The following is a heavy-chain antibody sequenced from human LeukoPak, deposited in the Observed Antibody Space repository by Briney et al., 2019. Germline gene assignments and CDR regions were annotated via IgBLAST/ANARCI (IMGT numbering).Heavy chain of an antibody. Sequence: PGGSLRLSCAASGFTFSSYAMSWVHQAPGKGLEWVSAISGSGGSTYYADSVKGRFTISRDNSKNTLYLQMNSLRAEDTAVYYCAKDRDYYDRTYYFDYWGQGTLVTVSS. D-gene: IGHD3-22*01. V-gene: IGHV3-23*01. J-gene: IGHJ4*02. CDR3: AKDRDYYDRTYYFDY. CDR1: GFTFSSYA. CDR2: ISGSGGST.